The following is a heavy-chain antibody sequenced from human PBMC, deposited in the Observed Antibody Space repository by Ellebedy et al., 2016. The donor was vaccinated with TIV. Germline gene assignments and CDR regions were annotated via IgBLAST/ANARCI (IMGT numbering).Heavy chain of an antibody. J-gene: IGHJ3*02. Sequence: GESLKISXAASGFTFSSYAMHWVCQAPGKGLEWVAVISYDGSNKYYADSVKGRFTISRDNSKNTLYLQMNSLRAEDTAVYYCARGSSPWDAFDIWGQGTMVTVSS. CDR2: ISYDGSNK. CDR3: ARGSSPWDAFDI. CDR1: GFTFSSYA. V-gene: IGHV3-30-3*01. D-gene: IGHD6-13*01.